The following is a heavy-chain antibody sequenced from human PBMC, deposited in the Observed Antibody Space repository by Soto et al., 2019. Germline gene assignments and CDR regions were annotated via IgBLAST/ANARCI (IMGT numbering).Heavy chain of an antibody. Sequence: GGSLRLSCAASGFGFSGFAMNWVRQTPGKGLEWLSAIRATADTTYYADSVKGRSTISRDNSKNTLYLQMNSLRAEDTAVYYWARNTQNVFGGGYSRAYGGREPLVTV. CDR2: IRATADTT. V-gene: IGHV3-23*01. CDR3: ARNTQNVFGGGYSRAY. D-gene: IGHD3-3*01. CDR1: GFGFSGFA. J-gene: IGHJ4*01.